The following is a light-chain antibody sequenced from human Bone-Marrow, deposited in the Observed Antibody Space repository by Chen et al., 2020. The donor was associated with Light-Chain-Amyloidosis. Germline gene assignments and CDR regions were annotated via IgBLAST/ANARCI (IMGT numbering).Light chain of an antibody. V-gene: IGKV1-27*01. Sequence: DIQMTQSPSSLSASVGDRVTITCRASQGISNYLAWYQQKPGKVPKLLIYAASTLQSGVPSRFSGSGSGTDFTLTISSLQPEDVATYYCQKYNSVFGLGTRLEIK. J-gene: IGKJ5*01. CDR2: AAS. CDR1: QGISNY. CDR3: QKYNSV.